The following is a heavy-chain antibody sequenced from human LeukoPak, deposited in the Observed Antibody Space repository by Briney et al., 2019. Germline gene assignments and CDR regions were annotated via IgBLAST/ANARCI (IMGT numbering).Heavy chain of an antibody. V-gene: IGHV1-58*01. CDR3: ARGIDYGDYDNWFDP. D-gene: IGHD4-17*01. J-gene: IGHJ5*02. CDR1: GFTFTSSA. Sequence: SVKVSCKASGFTFTSSAVQWVRQARGQRLEWIGWIVVGSGNTNYAQKFQERVTITRDMSTSTAYMELSSLRSEDTAVYYCARGIDYGDYDNWFDPWGQGTLVTVSS. CDR2: IVVGSGNT.